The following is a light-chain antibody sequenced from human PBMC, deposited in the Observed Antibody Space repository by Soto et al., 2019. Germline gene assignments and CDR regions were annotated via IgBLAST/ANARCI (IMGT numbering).Light chain of an antibody. Sequence: DIQMTQSPSTLSASVGDRVTITCRASQNLNNWLAWFQQKPGKAPTLLIYKASGLESGVPSRFSGSGSGTEFTLTISSLQPDEFSTYYCQQYNGYPWTFGQGTKVEI. CDR2: KAS. CDR1: QNLNNW. CDR3: QQYNGYPWT. V-gene: IGKV1-5*03. J-gene: IGKJ1*01.